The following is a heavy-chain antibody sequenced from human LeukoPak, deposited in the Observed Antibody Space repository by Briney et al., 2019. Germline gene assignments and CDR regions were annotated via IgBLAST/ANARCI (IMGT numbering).Heavy chain of an antibody. CDR2: IYYSGTT. CDR1: GGSISSYY. J-gene: IGHJ1*01. CDR3: AREDYCSGGSCYSGYFQH. Sequence: SSETLSLTCTVSGGSISSYYWSWIRQPPGKGREWIGYIYYSGTTNYNPSLKSRVTISVDTSKNQFSLKLSSVTAADTAVYYCAREDYCSGGSCYSGYFQHWGQGTLVTVSS. V-gene: IGHV4-59*01. D-gene: IGHD2-15*01.